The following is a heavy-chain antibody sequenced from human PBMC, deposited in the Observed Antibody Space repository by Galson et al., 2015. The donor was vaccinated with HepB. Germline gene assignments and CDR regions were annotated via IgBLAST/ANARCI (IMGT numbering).Heavy chain of an antibody. CDR2: ISSNGGST. Sequence: SLRLSCAASGFTVSSNYMSWVRQAPGKGLEYVSAISSNGGSTYYADSVKGRFTISRDNSKNTLYLQMSSLRAEDTAVYYCTDGGVSSYKVYGTDVWGQGTTVTVSS. CDR3: TDGGVSSYKVYGTDV. D-gene: IGHD6-6*01. J-gene: IGHJ6*02. V-gene: IGHV3-64D*06. CDR1: GFTVSSNY.